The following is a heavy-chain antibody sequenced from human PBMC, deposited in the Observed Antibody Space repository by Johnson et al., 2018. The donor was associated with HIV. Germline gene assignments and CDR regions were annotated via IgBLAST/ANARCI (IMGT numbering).Heavy chain of an antibody. J-gene: IGHJ3*02. Sequence: MQLVESGGGVVRPGGFLRLSCAASGFTFVDHGMSWVRQAPGKGLEWISGINWNGGSTGYADSVKGRFTISRDNAKNSLYLQMKSLRADDTALYYWARGNPYTTAMGMGGAFDIWGQGTMVTVSS. V-gene: IGHV3-20*04. CDR2: INWNGGST. D-gene: IGHD1-1*01. CDR1: GFTFVDHG. CDR3: ARGNPYTTAMGMGGAFDI.